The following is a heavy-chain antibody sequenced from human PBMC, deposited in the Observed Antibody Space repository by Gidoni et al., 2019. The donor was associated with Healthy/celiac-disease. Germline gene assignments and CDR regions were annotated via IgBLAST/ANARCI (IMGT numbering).Heavy chain of an antibody. CDR3: ARDFLAREYSSSSEFGY. CDR1: GYPFTGYY. J-gene: IGHJ4*02. V-gene: IGHV1-2*02. D-gene: IGHD6-6*01. Sequence: QVQLVQSGAEVKKPGASVTVSCKASGYPFTGYYMHWVRQAPGQGLEWMGWINPNSGGTNYAQKFQGRVTMTRDTSISTAYMELSRLRSDDTAVYYCARDFLAREYSSSSEFGYWGQGTLVTVSS. CDR2: INPNSGGT.